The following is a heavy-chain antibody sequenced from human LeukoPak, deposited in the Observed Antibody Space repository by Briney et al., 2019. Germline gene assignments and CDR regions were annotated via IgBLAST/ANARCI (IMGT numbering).Heavy chain of an antibody. D-gene: IGHD2/OR15-2a*01. Sequence: QGGRSLTLSRAVSGSTVGDPYTEWVRQPPGSGTECVANIKLDGGERYYVCSVKGRFTISRDNAKYLMYLPMNSLRAEDTAVYYCARDGGHSTDFDYWGQGTLVTVSS. CDR3: ARDGGHSTDFDY. CDR1: GSTVGDPY. V-gene: IGHV3-7*01. CDR2: IKLDGGER. J-gene: IGHJ4*02.